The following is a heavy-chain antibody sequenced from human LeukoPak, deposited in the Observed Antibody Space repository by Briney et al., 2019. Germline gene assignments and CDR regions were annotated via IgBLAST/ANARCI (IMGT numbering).Heavy chain of an antibody. CDR3: ARSHYGYYYYGMDV. CDR1: GESISSGNYY. D-gene: IGHD4-17*01. J-gene: IGHJ6*02. V-gene: IGHV4-31*03. CDR2: IYYDGST. Sequence: SQTVSLTCTVSGESISSGNYYGSWIRQYPGKGLEWIGYIYYDGSTYYNPSLKSRVTISIDTSKNQFSLKLSSVTAADTAVYYCARSHYGYYYYGMDVWGQGTTVTVSS.